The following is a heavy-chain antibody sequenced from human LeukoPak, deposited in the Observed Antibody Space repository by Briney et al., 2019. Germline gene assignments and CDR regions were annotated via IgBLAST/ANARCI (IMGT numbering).Heavy chain of an antibody. CDR3: GKVGGNSNS. Sequence: SETLSLPCSVSGPSVSNYIFHWNWIRQQPGKGLEWIGYIYNTGVPCYNPSLKSSVTISLDTSPNQLTLKMTSVTGADTAMYYCGKVGGNSNSWGQGTLVTVSS. CDR1: GPSVSNYIFH. CDR2: IYNTGVP. J-gene: IGHJ5*02. V-gene: IGHV4-31*03. D-gene: IGHD4-23*01.